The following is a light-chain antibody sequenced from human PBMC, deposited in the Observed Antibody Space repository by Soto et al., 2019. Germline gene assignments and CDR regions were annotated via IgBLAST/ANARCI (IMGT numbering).Light chain of an antibody. V-gene: IGKV3-11*01. CDR2: DAS. CDR1: QSLSSY. J-gene: IGKJ3*01. Sequence: EVVLTQSPATLSLSPGERATLSCRASQSLSSYLDWYQQKPGQAPRLLIYDASNRATDIPARFSGSGSGTDFTLTISSLEPEDFAVYFCQQRGNWPPTFGPGTKVDIK. CDR3: QQRGNWPPT.